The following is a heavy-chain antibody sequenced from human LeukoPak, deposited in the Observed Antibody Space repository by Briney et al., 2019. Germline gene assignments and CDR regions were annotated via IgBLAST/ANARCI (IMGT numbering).Heavy chain of an antibody. Sequence: ASVKVSCKAPGGTFSSYAISWVRQAPGQGLEWMGRIIPILGIANYAQKFQGRVTITADKSTSTAYMELSSLRSEDTAVYYCARDMGSGSLMLDWYFDLWGRGTLVTVSS. CDR3: ARDMGSGSLMLDWYFDL. D-gene: IGHD1-26*01. V-gene: IGHV1-69*04. J-gene: IGHJ2*01. CDR1: GGTFSSYA. CDR2: IIPILGIA.